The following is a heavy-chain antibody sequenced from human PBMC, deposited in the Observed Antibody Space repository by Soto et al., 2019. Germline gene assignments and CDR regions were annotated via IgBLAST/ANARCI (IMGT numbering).Heavy chain of an antibody. D-gene: IGHD5-12*01. J-gene: IGHJ4*02. CDR1: GFTFSSYG. V-gene: IGHV3-30*03. Sequence: HPGGSLRLSCAASGFTFSSYGMHWVRHAPGKGLEWVAVISYDGSNKYYADSVKGRFTISRDNSKNTLYLQMNSLRAEDTAVYYCARALAPVASLDYWGQGTLVTVSS. CDR3: ARALAPVASLDY. CDR2: ISYDGSNK.